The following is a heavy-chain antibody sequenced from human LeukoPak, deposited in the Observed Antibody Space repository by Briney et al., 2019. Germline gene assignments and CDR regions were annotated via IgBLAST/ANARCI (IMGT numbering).Heavy chain of an antibody. D-gene: IGHD5-24*01. Sequence: PSETLSLTCTVSGVSISSSNSYWGWIRQPPGKGLEWIGGIYYSGSTYYNPSLKSRVTISVDTSKNQFSLKLSSVTAADTAVYYCARDGYNYSWGQGTLVTVSS. CDR3: ARDGYNYS. J-gene: IGHJ4*02. CDR1: GVSISSSNSY. V-gene: IGHV4-39*07. CDR2: IYYSGST.